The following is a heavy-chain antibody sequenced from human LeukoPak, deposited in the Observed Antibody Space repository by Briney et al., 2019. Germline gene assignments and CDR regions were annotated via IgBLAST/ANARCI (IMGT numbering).Heavy chain of an antibody. CDR2: IYTSGST. CDR1: GGSISSGSYY. Sequence: SETLSLTCTASGGSISSGSYYWSWIRQPAGKGLEWIGRIYTSGSTNYNPSLKSRVTISVDTSKNQFSLKLSSVTAADTAVYCCPRDNSRWLVRGIYYYMDVWGKGTTVSVSS. CDR3: PRDNSRWLVRGIYYYMDV. D-gene: IGHD6-19*01. V-gene: IGHV4-61*02. J-gene: IGHJ6*03.